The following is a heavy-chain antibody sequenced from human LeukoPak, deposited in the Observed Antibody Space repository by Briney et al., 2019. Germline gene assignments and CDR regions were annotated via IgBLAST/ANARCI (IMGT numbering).Heavy chain of an antibody. Sequence: GRSLRLSCAASGFTFDGYAMHWVRQPPGKGLEWVAGIRWNSGSIGYADSVKGRFTISRDNAKNSLYLQMNSLRAEDTALYYCAKDSRRVYYYDSSGNSPFDYWGQGTLVTVSS. J-gene: IGHJ4*02. CDR1: GFTFDGYA. D-gene: IGHD3-22*01. CDR2: IRWNSGSI. V-gene: IGHV3-9*01. CDR3: AKDSRRVYYYDSSGNSPFDY.